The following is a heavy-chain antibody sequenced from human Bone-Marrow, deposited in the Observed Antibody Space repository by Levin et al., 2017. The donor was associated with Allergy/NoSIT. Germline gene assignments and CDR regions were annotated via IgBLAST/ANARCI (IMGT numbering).Heavy chain of an antibody. CDR2: ISWNSGNI. D-gene: IGHD1-7*01. Sequence: SLKISCIVSGFTFDDHGMHWVRQAPGKGLEWVSSISWNSGNIEYADPVQGRFTISRDNGKNSLYLQMNSLRPEDTALYYCVKAQDSGSTRGRRFYGMDVWGQGTTVTVSS. V-gene: IGHV3-9*01. CDR1: GFTFDDHG. J-gene: IGHJ6*02. CDR3: VKAQDSGSTRGRRFYGMDV.